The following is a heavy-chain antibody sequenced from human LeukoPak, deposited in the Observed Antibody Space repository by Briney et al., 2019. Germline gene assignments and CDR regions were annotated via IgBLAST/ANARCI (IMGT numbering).Heavy chain of an antibody. CDR1: GFTFSTYW. CDR3: ARVRGIVVEVPTNNCFDP. D-gene: IGHD2-15*01. Sequence: PGGSLRLSCVASGFTFSTYWMSWVRQAPGKGLEWVANIKEDGSEKYYVDSVKGRFTISRDNAKNSLYLQTTSLRAEDTAVYYCARVRGIVVEVPTNNCFDPWGQGTLVTVSS. CDR2: IKEDGSEK. V-gene: IGHV3-7*01. J-gene: IGHJ5*02.